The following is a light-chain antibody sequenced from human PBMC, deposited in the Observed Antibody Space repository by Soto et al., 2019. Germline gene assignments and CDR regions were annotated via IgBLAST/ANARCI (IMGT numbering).Light chain of an antibody. CDR3: QQLNSYPIT. CDR1: QNIWRL. Sequence: EIQMTQSPSSVSASVGDRVTITCRASQNIWRLLAWYQQKPGKAPELLIYDASSLQSGVPPRFSGSGSGTDFTLTISSLQPEDFATYYCQQLNSYPITFGQGTRLEIK. CDR2: DAS. V-gene: IGKV1-12*01. J-gene: IGKJ5*01.